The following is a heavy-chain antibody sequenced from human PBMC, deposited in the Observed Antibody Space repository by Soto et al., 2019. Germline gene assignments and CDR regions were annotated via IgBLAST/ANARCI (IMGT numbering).Heavy chain of an antibody. J-gene: IGHJ4*02. CDR2: IYYSGST. V-gene: IGHV4-31*03. CDR1: GGSISSGGYY. Sequence: SETLSLTCTVSGGSISSGGYYWSWIRQHPGKGLEWIGYIYYSGSTYYNPSLKSRVTISVDTSKNQFSLKLSSVTAADTAVYYCARDVGLHDSSGYFDYWGQGTLVTVSS. CDR3: ARDVGLHDSSGYFDY. D-gene: IGHD3-22*01.